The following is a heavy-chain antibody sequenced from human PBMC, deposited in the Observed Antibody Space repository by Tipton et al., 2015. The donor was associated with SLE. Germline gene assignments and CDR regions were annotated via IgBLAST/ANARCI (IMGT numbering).Heavy chain of an antibody. V-gene: IGHV4-39*07. CDR2: VDYIGGT. CDR1: GGSMTSNNYN. CDR3: ARGRLCTAGMCNPNTFDY. D-gene: IGHD2-8*02. Sequence: TLSLTCSVSGGSMTSNNYNWAWIRQPPGKGLEWIATVDYIGGTYPDPSLRRRVSILLDTSKNYFSLNLTSVTAADTAEYYCARGRLCTAGMCNPNTFDYWGQGTLVTVSS. J-gene: IGHJ4*02.